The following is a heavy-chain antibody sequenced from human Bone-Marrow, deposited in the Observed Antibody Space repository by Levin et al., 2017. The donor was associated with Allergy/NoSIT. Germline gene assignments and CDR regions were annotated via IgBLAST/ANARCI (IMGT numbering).Heavy chain of an antibody. Sequence: SETLSLTCAVSGGSINSGDYYWTWIRQPPGKGLEWIGDIYYSGSTHYNPSLKSRVTISLDKSKNQFSLKLNSVTAADTAVYYCANEPSTVEGAAFDIWGQGTMVTVSS. CDR1: GGSINSGDYY. CDR2: IYYSGST. J-gene: IGHJ3*02. V-gene: IGHV4-30-4*01. CDR3: ANEPSTVEGAAFDI. D-gene: IGHD7-27*01.